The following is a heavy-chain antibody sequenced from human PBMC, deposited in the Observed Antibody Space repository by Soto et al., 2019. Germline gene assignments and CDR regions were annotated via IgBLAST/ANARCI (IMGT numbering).Heavy chain of an antibody. CDR2: ISGSGAGT. V-gene: IGHV3-23*01. J-gene: IGHJ6*02. CDR1: GFTFSNYA. D-gene: IGHD4-4*01. CDR3: AKDPLWTVTTCCYGMDV. Sequence: TGGSLRLSCAASGFTFSNYAMTWVRQAPGKGLEWVSAISGSGAGTYYADSVKGRFTISRDNSKNTLYLQMNSLRAEDTAVYYCAKDPLWTVTTCCYGMDVWGQGTTVTVSS.